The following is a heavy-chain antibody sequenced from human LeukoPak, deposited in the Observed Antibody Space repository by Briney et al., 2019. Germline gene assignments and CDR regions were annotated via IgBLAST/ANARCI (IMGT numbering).Heavy chain of an antibody. CDR2: INPNSGGT. CDR3: ARGSGYYYGNDY. V-gene: IGHV1-2*02. J-gene: IGHJ4*02. D-gene: IGHD3-22*01. Sequence: ASVKVSCEASGYTFTGYYMHWVRQAPGQGLEWMGWINPNSGGTNYAQKFQGRVTMTRDTSISTAYMELSRLRSDDTAVYYCARGSGYYYGNDYWGQGTLVTVSS. CDR1: GYTFTGYY.